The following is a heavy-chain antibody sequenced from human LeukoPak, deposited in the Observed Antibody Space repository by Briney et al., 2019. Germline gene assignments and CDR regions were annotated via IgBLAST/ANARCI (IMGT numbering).Heavy chain of an antibody. CDR1: GNSISSGDNY. CDR3: ARELNPSERTNWFDP. J-gene: IGHJ5*02. Sequence: PSETLSLTCTVSGNSISSGDNYWSWIRQLPGKGLEWIGYIYYSGSTNYNPPLKSRVTISVDTSKNQFSLKLSSVTAADTAVYYCARELNPSERTNWFDPWGQGTLVTVSS. CDR2: IYYSGST. V-gene: IGHV4-61*08. D-gene: IGHD3-3*01.